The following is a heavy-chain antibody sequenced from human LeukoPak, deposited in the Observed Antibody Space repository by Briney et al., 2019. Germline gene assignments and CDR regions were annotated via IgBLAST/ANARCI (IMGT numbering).Heavy chain of an antibody. D-gene: IGHD3-22*01. J-gene: IGHJ4*02. CDR3: ARSGWPYYFDY. CDR2: IHSDGSST. CDR1: GFTFSSYW. Sequence: GGSLRLSCAASGFTFSSYWMHWVRQAPGKGLVWVSRIHSDGSSTSYADSVRGRFTISRDDAKSTLYLQMNSLRAEDTAVHYCARSGWPYYFDYWGQGTLVTVSS. V-gene: IGHV3-74*01.